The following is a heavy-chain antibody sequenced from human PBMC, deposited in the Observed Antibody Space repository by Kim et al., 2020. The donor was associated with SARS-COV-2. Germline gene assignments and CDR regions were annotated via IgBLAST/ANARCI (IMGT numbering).Heavy chain of an antibody. J-gene: IGHJ5*02. V-gene: IGHV4-59*01. Sequence: PSLQSRVTISVDTAKNQFSLKLSSVTAADTAVYYCARWVAVAGANWFDPWGQGTLVTVSS. D-gene: IGHD6-19*01. CDR3: ARWVAVAGANWFDP.